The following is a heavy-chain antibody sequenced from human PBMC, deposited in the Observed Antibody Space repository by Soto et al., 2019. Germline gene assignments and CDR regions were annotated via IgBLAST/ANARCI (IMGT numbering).Heavy chain of an antibody. V-gene: IGHV3-33*01. J-gene: IGHJ4*02. CDR3: ARGLRSVLDY. CDR1: GFIFSNFG. Sequence: HPXGSLRLSCIASGFIFSNFGMHWVRQAPGKGLEWVAVISSDEKIKQYADSVRGRFAISRDNSKNTLYLQMTSLRAEDTAIYYCARGLRSVLDYWGQGTLVTVYS. D-gene: IGHD5-12*01. CDR2: ISSDEKIK.